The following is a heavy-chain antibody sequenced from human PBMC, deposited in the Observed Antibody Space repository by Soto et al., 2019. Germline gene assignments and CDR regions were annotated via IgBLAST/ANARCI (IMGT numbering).Heavy chain of an antibody. CDR3: ASGPVTTSDY. D-gene: IGHD4-17*01. CDR1: GGTFSSYI. J-gene: IGHJ4*02. CDR2: IIPILGIA. Sequence: QVQLVQSGAEVKKPGSSVKVSCKASGGTFSSYIISWVRQAPEQGLEWMGRIIPILGIANYAQKFQGRVTITADKSTSTAYMELSSLRSEDTAVYYCASGPVTTSDYWGQGTLVTVSS. V-gene: IGHV1-69*02.